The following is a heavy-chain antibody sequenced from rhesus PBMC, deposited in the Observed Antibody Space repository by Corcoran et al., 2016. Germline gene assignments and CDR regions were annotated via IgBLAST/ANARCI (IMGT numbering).Heavy chain of an antibody. J-gene: IGHJ4*01. Sequence: QLQLQESGPGLVKPSETLSVTCALSGGSISRSYWSWLRQSPGKGLGGIGDIYGSGSSTNSNPSLKSRVTRSVDTSKNQLSLKLSSVTTADTAVYYGARDLMGGTDDWGQGVLVTVSS. CDR3: ARDLMGGTDD. D-gene: IGHD1-44*01. V-gene: IGHV4-169*02. CDR1: GGSISRSY. CDR2: IYGSGSST.